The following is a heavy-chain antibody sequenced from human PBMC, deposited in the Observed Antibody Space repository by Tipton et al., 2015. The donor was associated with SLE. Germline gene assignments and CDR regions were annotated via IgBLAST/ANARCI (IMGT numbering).Heavy chain of an antibody. CDR3: ARLDSSGYGILDY. Sequence: SLRLSCAASGFTVSSNYMSWVRQAPGKGLEWVSLINSGGITYYADSVKGRFTISRDNSKNTLYLQMNSLRAEDTAVYYCARLDSSGYGILDYWDQGTLVTVSS. J-gene: IGHJ4*02. CDR2: INSGGIT. D-gene: IGHD3-22*01. V-gene: IGHV3-53*01. CDR1: GFTVSSNY.